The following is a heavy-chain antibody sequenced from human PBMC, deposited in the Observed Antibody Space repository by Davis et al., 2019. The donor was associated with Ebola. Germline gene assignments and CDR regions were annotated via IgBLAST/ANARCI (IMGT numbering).Heavy chain of an antibody. CDR1: GYTFTSYG. CDR2: INPHNGNT. CDR3: ARGGGSYSVDY. Sequence: AASVKVSCKASGYTFTSYGITWVRQAPGQGLEWMGWINPHNGNTNYAQKLQGRVTMTTDTSTSTAYMELRSLRSDDTAVYYCARGGGSYSVDYWGQGTLVTVSS. J-gene: IGHJ4*02. D-gene: IGHD1-26*01. V-gene: IGHV1-18*04.